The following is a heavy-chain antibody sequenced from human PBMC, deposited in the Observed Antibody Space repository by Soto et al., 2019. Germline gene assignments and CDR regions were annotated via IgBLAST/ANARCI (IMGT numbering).Heavy chain of an antibody. CDR2: IIPIFGTA. V-gene: IGHV1-69*12. CDR1: GGTFSSYA. Sequence: QVQLVQSGAEVKKPGSSVKVSCKASGGTFSSYAISWVRQAPGQGLEWMGGIIPIFGTANYAQKFKGRVTMTADESTSTAYMELSSLRSEDTAVYYCAGSPELTRIYHYYGMDVWGQGTTVTVSS. D-gene: IGHD1-7*01. J-gene: IGHJ6*02. CDR3: AGSPELTRIYHYYGMDV.